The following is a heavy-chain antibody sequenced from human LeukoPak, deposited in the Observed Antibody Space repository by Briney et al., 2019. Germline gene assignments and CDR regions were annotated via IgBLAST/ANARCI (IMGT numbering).Heavy chain of an antibody. J-gene: IGHJ4*02. V-gene: IGHV5-51*01. CDR2: IYPGDSET. D-gene: IGHD2-2*01. Sequence: GASLKISCKGSGYPFTSNWIGWVRQMPGKGLEWMGIIYPGDSETRYSPSFKGQVTISADRFINTAYLRWSSLKASDTALYYCARVGDIVVVPAAEYYFDYWGQGTLVTVSS. CDR3: ARVGDIVVVPAAEYYFDY. CDR1: GYPFTSNW.